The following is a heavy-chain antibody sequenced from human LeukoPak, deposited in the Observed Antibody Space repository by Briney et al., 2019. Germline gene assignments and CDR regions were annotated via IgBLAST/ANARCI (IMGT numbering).Heavy chain of an antibody. V-gene: IGHV3-20*04. CDR1: GFSFDDHG. CDR2: INWSGSSI. J-gene: IGHJ6*03. CDR3: ARESGPGYYNYYMGV. D-gene: IGHD1-14*01. Sequence: PGGSLRLSCAGSGFSFDDHGMSWVRQAPGKGLEWVSGINWSGSSIGYADSVKGRFTISRDNAKNSLYLQMNNLRGEDTAMYYCARESGPGYYNYYMGVWGKGTTVTISS.